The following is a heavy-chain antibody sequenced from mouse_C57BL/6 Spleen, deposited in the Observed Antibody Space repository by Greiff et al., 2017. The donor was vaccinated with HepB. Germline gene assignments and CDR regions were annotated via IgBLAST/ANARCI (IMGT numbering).Heavy chain of an antibody. CDR1: GFTFSDYG. V-gene: IGHV5-17*01. Sequence: EVNVVESGGGLVKPGGSLKLSCAASGFTFSDYGMHWVRQAPEKGLEWVAYISSGSSTIYYADTVKGRFTISRDNAKNTLFLQMTSLRSEDTAMYYCARGDWGYFDYWGQGTTLTVSS. J-gene: IGHJ2*01. D-gene: IGHD4-1*01. CDR3: ARGDWGYFDY. CDR2: ISSGSSTI.